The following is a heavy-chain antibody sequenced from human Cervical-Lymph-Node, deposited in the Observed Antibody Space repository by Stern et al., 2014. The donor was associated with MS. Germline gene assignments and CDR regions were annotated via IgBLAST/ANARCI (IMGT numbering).Heavy chain of an antibody. Sequence: EVQLVESGAEMKKPGESLKISCKGSGYSFTLYWIGWVRQMPGKGLAWMGIIYPCDSYTRYSPAFQGQVPISSDKSISTAYLQWSSLKASDTAMYYCAALVRGSYFYWGQGTLVTVSS. CDR2: IYPCDSYT. D-gene: IGHD1-26*01. CDR3: AALVRGSYFY. V-gene: IGHV5-51*01. J-gene: IGHJ4*02. CDR1: GYSFTLYW.